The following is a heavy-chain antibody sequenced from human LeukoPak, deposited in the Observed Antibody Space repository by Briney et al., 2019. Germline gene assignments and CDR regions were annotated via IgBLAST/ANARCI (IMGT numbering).Heavy chain of an antibody. Sequence: ASVKVSCKASGGTFSSYAISWVRQAPGQGLEWMGGIIPIFGTANYAQKFQGRVTMTRNTSISTAYMELSSLRSEDTAVYYCARGPDIYEVDYWGQGTLVTVSS. D-gene: IGHD2-21*01. CDR1: GGTFSSYA. J-gene: IGHJ4*02. CDR2: IIPIFGTA. V-gene: IGHV1-69*05. CDR3: ARGPDIYEVDY.